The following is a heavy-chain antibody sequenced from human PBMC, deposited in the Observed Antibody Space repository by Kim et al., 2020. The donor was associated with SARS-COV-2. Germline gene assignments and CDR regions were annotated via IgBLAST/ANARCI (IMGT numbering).Heavy chain of an antibody. J-gene: IGHJ6*02. CDR2: ISSGGSTK. CDR3: ARGVAGGNSYTMHV. D-gene: IGHD6-19*01. Sequence: GGSLRLSCAASGFTFSDYYMSWIRQAPGKGLEWVAYISSGGSTKFYADSVKGRFTISRDNAKNSLYLQMNSLRAEDTAVFFCARGVAGGNSYTMHVWGQGATVTVCS. V-gene: IGHV3-11*04. CDR1: GFTFSDYY.